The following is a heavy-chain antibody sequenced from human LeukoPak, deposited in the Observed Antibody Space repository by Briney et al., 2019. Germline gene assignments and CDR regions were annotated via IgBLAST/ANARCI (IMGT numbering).Heavy chain of an antibody. D-gene: IGHD6-13*01. CDR1: GGTFSNYA. CDR2: IIPIFGTA. Sequence: SVKVSCXASGGTFSNYAISWVRQALGQGLEWMGGIIPIFGTANYAQKFQGRVTITTDESTSTAYMELSSLRSEDTAVYYCARDSSSWPFDYWGQGTLVTVSS. CDR3: ARDSSSWPFDY. V-gene: IGHV1-69*05. J-gene: IGHJ4*02.